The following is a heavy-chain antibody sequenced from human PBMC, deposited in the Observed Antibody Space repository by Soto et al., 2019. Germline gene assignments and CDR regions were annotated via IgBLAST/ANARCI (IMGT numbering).Heavy chain of an antibody. CDR2: ISSSSSYI. CDR1: GFTFSSYS. Sequence: EVQLVESGGGLVKPGGSLRLSCAASGFTFSSYSMNWVRQAPGKWLEWVSSISSSSSYIYYADSVKGRFTISRDNAKNSLYLQMNSLRAEDTAVYYCASSPGEYYYGMDVWGQGTTVTVSS. CDR3: ASSPGEYYYGMDV. V-gene: IGHV3-21*01. D-gene: IGHD3-16*01. J-gene: IGHJ6*02.